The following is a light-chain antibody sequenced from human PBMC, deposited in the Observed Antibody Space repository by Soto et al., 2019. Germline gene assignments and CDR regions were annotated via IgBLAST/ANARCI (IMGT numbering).Light chain of an antibody. V-gene: IGLV1-47*01. CDR1: SSNIGTDY. Sequence: QSVLTQPPSASGTPGQRVTISCSGSSSNIGTDYVYWYHQLPGTAPKLLIYRNNQRPSGVPDRFSGSKSGTSASLAISGLRSEDEADYYCAAWDDSLSAWVFGGGTKVTVL. CDR2: RNN. CDR3: AAWDDSLSAWV. J-gene: IGLJ3*02.